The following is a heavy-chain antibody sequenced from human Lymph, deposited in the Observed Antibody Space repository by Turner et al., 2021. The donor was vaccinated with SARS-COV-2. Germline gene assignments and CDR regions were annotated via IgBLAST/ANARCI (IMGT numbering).Heavy chain of an antibody. Sequence: QVQLQQWGAGLLKPSEPLSLTRAVDGGSFSDYYWSWIRQPPGKGLEGMGEINHSGSTNYNPSLKSRVTISVDTSKNQFSLKLNSVTAADTAVYYCARVVIAVAGTYPIQVYYYYGMDVWGQGTTVTVSS. V-gene: IGHV4-34*01. CDR1: GGSFSDYY. CDR3: ARVVIAVAGTYPIQVYYYYGMDV. D-gene: IGHD6-19*01. J-gene: IGHJ6*02. CDR2: INHSGST.